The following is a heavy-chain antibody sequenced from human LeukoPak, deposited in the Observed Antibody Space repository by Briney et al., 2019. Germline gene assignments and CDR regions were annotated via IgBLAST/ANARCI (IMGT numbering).Heavy chain of an antibody. CDR1: GFTFSSYA. J-gene: IGHJ4*02. CDR3: AKDLYKPFYDFWSGPTYYSNYFDY. D-gene: IGHD3-3*01. Sequence: GGSLRLSCAASGFTFSSYAMSWVRQAPGKGLEWVSAISGSGVSTYYADSVKGRFTISRDNSKNTLYLQMNSLRAEDTAVYYCAKDLYKPFYDFWSGPTYYSNYFDYWGQGTLVTVSS. V-gene: IGHV3-23*01. CDR2: ISGSGVST.